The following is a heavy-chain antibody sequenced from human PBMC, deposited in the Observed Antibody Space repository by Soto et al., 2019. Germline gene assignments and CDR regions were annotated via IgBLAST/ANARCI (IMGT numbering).Heavy chain of an antibody. Sequence: ASVKVSCKVSGYTLTELSMHWVRQAPGKGREGMGGFDPEDGETNYERKFRGRVTMTEDTSTDTAYMEMSSLRSEDTAVYYCATGDFRGGLNWFDPWGQGTLVTVSS. CDR2: FDPEDGET. CDR1: GYTLTELS. V-gene: IGHV1-24*01. D-gene: IGHD3-10*01. CDR3: ATGDFRGGLNWFDP. J-gene: IGHJ5*02.